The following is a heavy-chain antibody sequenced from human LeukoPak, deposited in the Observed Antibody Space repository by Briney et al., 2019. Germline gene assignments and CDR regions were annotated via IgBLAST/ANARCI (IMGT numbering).Heavy chain of an antibody. D-gene: IGHD1-26*01. CDR1: GYTFTSYY. CDR3: AREKPGELLGIDY. J-gene: IGHJ4*02. V-gene: IGHV1-46*01. Sequence: ASVKVSCKASGYTFTSYYIHWVRQAPGQGLEWMGIINPSGGSTTYAQKFQGRVTMTRDTSTTTVYMELSSLRSEDTAVYYCAREKPGELLGIDYWGQGTLVTVSS. CDR2: INPSGGST.